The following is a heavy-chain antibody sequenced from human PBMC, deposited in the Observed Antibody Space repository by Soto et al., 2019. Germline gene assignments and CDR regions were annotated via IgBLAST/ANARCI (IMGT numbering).Heavy chain of an antibody. CDR2: ITTSSTT. V-gene: IGHV3-21*01. Sequence: EVQLVESGGGLVKPGDSLRLSCAASGITFCNYVMIWVRQAPGRGLEWVSSITTSSTTFYADPVKGRFTTSRDNTKNSLYLQMNSLRAEDTAVYYCSADLYLGGQGTLVTVSS. D-gene: IGHD3-16*01. J-gene: IGHJ4*02. CDR1: GITFCNYV. CDR3: SADLYL.